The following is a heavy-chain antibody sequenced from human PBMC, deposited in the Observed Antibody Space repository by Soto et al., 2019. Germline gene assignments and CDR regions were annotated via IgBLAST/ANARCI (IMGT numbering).Heavy chain of an antibody. J-gene: IGHJ4*02. V-gene: IGHV3-9*01. CDR1: GFTFDDYA. D-gene: IGHD3-16*01. Sequence: EVQLVESGGGLVQPGRSLRLSCAASGFTFDDYAMHWVRQAPGKGLEWVSGISWNSGSIGYADSVKGRFTISRDNAKSYLYLQKSSLRAEDTALYYCARAPGYDYIWGVGGYFDYWGQGTLVTVSS. CDR2: ISWNSGSI. CDR3: ARAPGYDYIWGVGGYFDY.